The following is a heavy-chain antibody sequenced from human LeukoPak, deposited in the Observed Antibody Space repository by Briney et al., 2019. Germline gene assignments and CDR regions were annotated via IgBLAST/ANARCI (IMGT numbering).Heavy chain of an antibody. J-gene: IGHJ4*02. CDR1: GGSISSYF. Sequence: PSETLSLTCTVSGGSISSYFWSWIRQPPGKGLEWIGYIYNSGGTNYNPSLKSRVTISVDTSKNQFSLKLSSVTAADTAVYYCARGGDPPGIAVGWGQGTLVTVSS. CDR2: IYNSGGT. D-gene: IGHD6-19*01. V-gene: IGHV4-59*12. CDR3: ARGGDPPGIAVG.